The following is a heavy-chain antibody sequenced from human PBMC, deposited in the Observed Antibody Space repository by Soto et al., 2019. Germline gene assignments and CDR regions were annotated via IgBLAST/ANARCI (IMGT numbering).Heavy chain of an antibody. Sequence: GASVKVSCKASGYTFANYAMHWVRQAPGQRLEWMGWINAGNGNTKYSQKFQGRVTITRDTSASTAYMELSSLRSEDTAVYYCARGDYYDIHDYWGQGTLVTVSS. CDR2: INAGNGNT. CDR3: ARGDYYDIHDY. CDR1: GYTFANYA. V-gene: IGHV1-3*01. J-gene: IGHJ4*02. D-gene: IGHD3-22*01.